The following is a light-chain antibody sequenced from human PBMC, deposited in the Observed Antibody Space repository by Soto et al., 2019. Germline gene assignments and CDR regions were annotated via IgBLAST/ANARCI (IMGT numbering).Light chain of an antibody. CDR1: QSLLHTDGKTY. J-gene: IGKJ4*01. CDR3: VQTIQPRLT. Sequence: DVVMTQTPLSLSVTPGQPASISCKSSQSLLHTDGKTYLYWYLQKPGHPPQLLIYEVFNRFSGVPDRFSGSGSGTDFTLKISRVEAVDVGTSYCVQTIQPRLTFGGGTKVEI. V-gene: IGKV2D-29*01. CDR2: EVF.